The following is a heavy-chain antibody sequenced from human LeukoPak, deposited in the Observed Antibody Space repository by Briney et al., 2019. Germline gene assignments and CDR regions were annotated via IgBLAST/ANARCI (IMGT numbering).Heavy chain of an antibody. D-gene: IGHD1-26*01. CDR1: GFSFKDYG. CDR3: AKHLTATNTYIFFGLDV. V-gene: IGHV3-9*01. Sequence: PGGSLRLSCAATGFSFKDYGMHWVRQPPGKGLEWVSAINWNGGGTDYADSVKGRFTISRGNAKNSLYLQLSSLRPEDTALYYCAKHLTATNTYIFFGLDVWGQGTSVTVSS. CDR2: INWNGGGT. J-gene: IGHJ6*02.